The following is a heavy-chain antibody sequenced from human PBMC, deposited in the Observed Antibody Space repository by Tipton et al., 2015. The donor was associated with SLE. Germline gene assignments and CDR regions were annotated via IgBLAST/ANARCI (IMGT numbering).Heavy chain of an antibody. CDR2: IYHSGST. D-gene: IGHD2-15*01. Sequence: TLSLTCAVSGGSINSGDYSWSWIRQPPGKGLEWIGEIYHSGSTNYNPSLKSRVTVSVDRSKNQFSLRLTSVTAADTAVYYCARASSLLGFCSGGFCYPLDYWGHGTLVTVSS. J-gene: IGHJ4*01. V-gene: IGHV4-30-2*01. CDR1: GGSINSGDYS. CDR3: ARASSLLGFCSGGFCYPLDY.